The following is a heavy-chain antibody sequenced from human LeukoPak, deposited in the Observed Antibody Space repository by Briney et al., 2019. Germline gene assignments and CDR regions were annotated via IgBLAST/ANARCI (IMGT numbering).Heavy chain of an antibody. D-gene: IGHD3-3*01. V-gene: IGHV1-18*01. Sequence: ASVKVSCKASGGTFSSYAISWVRQAPGQGLEWMGWISAYNGNTNYAQKLQGRVTMTTDTSTSTAYMELRSLRSDDTAVYYCARGSHYDFWSGYYNIMDVWGQGTTVTVSS. CDR1: GGTFSSYA. CDR3: ARGSHYDFWSGYYNIMDV. J-gene: IGHJ6*02. CDR2: ISAYNGNT.